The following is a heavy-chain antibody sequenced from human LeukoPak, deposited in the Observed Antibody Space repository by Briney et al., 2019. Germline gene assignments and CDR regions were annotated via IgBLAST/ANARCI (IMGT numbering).Heavy chain of an antibody. CDR3: ARDNSVGDNAWWFDP. Sequence: ASVKVSCKASGYTFTSYYMHWVRQAPGQGLEWMGLINPTGGSTGYAQKFQGRVTMTRDMSTSTDYMELSSLRSEDTAIYYCARDNSVGDNAWWFDPWGQGTLVTVPS. J-gene: IGHJ5*02. CDR2: INPTGGST. V-gene: IGHV1-46*01. D-gene: IGHD1-26*01. CDR1: GYTFTSYY.